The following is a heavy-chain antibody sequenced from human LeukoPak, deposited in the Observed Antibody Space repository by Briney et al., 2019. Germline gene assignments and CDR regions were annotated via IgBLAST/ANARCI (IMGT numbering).Heavy chain of an antibody. CDR3: ARDVFSSGYRNTH. Sequence: PSETLSLTCTVSNGSISNYYWSWIRQPPGKGLEWIGYIFYTGSTTYNPSLRSRVTISVDTSKNQFSLKLRSVTAADTAVYFCARDVFSSGYRNTHSGQGTLVTVSS. CDR1: NGSISNYY. CDR2: IFYTGST. D-gene: IGHD3-22*01. V-gene: IGHV4-59*01. J-gene: IGHJ4*02.